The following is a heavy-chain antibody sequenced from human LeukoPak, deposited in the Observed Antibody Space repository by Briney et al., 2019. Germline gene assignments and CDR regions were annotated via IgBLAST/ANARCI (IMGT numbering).Heavy chain of an antibody. J-gene: IGHJ4*02. CDR2: ISSGSSTI. CDR3: TSFDYYGSGSYYYPFDY. CDR1: GFTFSSYS. V-gene: IGHV3-48*01. D-gene: IGHD3-10*01. Sequence: GGSLRLSCAASGFTFSSYSMNWVRQAPGKGLEWVSYISSGSSTIYYADSVKGRFTISRDNAKNSLYLQMNSLRAEDTAVYYCTSFDYYGSGSYYYPFDYWGQGTLVTVSS.